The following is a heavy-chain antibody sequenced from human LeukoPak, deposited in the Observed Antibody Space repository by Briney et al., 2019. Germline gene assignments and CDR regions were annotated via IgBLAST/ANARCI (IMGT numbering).Heavy chain of an antibody. D-gene: IGHD3-22*01. V-gene: IGHV3-23*01. CDR1: GFTFSSYA. Sequence: GASLRLSCAASGFTFSSYAMSWVRQALGKGLEWVSAISGSGGSTYYADSVKGRFTISRDNSKNTLYLQMNSLRAEDTAVYYCAKDGGGITTNWFDPWGQGTLVTVSS. CDR3: AKDGGGITTNWFDP. J-gene: IGHJ5*02. CDR2: ISGSGGST.